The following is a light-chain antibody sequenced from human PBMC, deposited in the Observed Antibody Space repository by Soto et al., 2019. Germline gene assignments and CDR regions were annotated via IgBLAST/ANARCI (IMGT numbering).Light chain of an antibody. CDR3: QQYVSSPWA. CDR2: GAS. V-gene: IGKV3-20*01. CDR1: QSVTNSF. J-gene: IGKJ1*01. Sequence: EMVSAQSPGTLSVSPGERASLSWRASQSVTNSFLAWYQQKPGQAPRLLIYGASRRATGIPDRFTGSGSGTDFTLTISRLEPEDFAVYYCQQYVSSPWAFGQGTKVDIK.